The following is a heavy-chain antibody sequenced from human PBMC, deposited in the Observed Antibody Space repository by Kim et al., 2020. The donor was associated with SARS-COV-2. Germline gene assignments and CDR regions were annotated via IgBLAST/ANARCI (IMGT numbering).Heavy chain of an antibody. CDR1: GGSISSYY. Sequence: SETLSLTCTVSGGSISSYYWSWIRQPPGKGLEWIGYIYYSGSTNYNPSLKSRVTISVDTSKNQFSLKLSSVTAADTAVYYCARGPAATYHYGMDVWGQGT. V-gene: IGHV4-59*01. CDR2: IYYSGST. D-gene: IGHD2-2*01. J-gene: IGHJ6*02. CDR3: ARGPAATYHYGMDV.